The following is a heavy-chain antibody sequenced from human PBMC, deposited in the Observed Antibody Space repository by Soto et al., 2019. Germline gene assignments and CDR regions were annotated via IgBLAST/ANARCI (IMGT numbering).Heavy chain of an antibody. J-gene: IGHJ5*02. CDR3: ARGAGGYSVENWFDP. V-gene: IGHV1-2*04. Sequence: QVQLVQSGAEVKKPGASVKVSCKASGYTFTGYYMHWVRQAPGQGLEWMGWINPNSGGTNYAQKLKGWGTVARTTSISTAYRELSRLRSDDTAVYYCARGAGGYSVENWFDPWGQGTLVTVSS. CDR1: GYTFTGYY. D-gene: IGHD5-12*01. CDR2: INPNSGGT.